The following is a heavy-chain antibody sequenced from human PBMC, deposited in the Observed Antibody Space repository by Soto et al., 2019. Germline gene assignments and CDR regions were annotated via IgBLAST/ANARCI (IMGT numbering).Heavy chain of an antibody. CDR1: GFTFGNYW. V-gene: IGHV3-74*01. J-gene: IGHJ5*02. D-gene: IGHD3-10*01. Sequence: GGSLRLSCAASGFTFGNYWMHWVRQAPGKGLVWVSRINSDGRSTTYADSVKGRFTISRDNAKNTLDLQMNSLRAEDTAVYYCAKDSGEPHDPPLYNWFDPWGLGTLVTVSS. CDR2: INSDGRST. CDR3: AKDSGEPHDPPLYNWFDP.